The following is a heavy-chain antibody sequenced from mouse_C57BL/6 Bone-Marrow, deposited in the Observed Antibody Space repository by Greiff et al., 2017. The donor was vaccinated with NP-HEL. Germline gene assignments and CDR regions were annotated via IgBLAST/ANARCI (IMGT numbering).Heavy chain of an antibody. V-gene: IGHV1-15*01. CDR2: IDPETGGT. J-gene: IGHJ3*01. CDR3: TRRYYSSAWFAY. CDR1: GYTFTDYE. D-gene: IGHD1-1*01. Sequence: QVQLQQSGAELVRPGASVTLSCKASGYTFTDYEMHWVKQTPVHGLEWIGAIDPETGGTAYNQKFKGKAILTADKSSSTAYMELRSLTSEDSAVYYCTRRYYSSAWFAYWGQGTLVTVSA.